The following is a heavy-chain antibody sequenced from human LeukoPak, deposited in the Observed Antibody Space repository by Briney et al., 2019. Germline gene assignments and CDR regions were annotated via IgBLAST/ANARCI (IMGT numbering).Heavy chain of an antibody. CDR3: ARELTAAGPGWFDP. CDR1: GFTFSSYS. D-gene: IGHD6-13*01. V-gene: IGHV3-48*04. J-gene: IGHJ5*02. CDR2: ISSSGSTI. Sequence: PGGSLRLSCAASGFTFSSYSMNWVRQAPGKGLEWVSYISSSGSTIYYADSVKGRFTISRDNAKNSLYLQMNSLRAEDTAVYYCARELTAAGPGWFDPWGQGTLVTVSS.